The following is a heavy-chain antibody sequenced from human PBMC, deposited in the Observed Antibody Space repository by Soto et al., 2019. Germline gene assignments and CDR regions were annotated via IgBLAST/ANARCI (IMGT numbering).Heavy chain of an antibody. J-gene: IGHJ4*02. CDR2: INQGGSVK. V-gene: IGHV3-7*03. CDR3: ARLTEAVTTFVY. CDR1: GFALSPYW. D-gene: IGHD1-1*01. Sequence: GSLRLSCEASGFALSPYWMSWVRQAPGKGLEWVANINQGGSVKHYVDPVRGRFTISRDNAKNSLFLQMNSLSAEDTAVYFCARLTEAVTTFVYWGQGTPVTVSS.